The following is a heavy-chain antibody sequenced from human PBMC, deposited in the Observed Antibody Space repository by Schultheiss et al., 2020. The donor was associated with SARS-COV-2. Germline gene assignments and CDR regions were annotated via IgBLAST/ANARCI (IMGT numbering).Heavy chain of an antibody. V-gene: IGHV3-30*03. Sequence: GGSLRLSCAASGFTFSRYAMYWVRQAPGKGLEWVAIISHDGSDKFYADSVKGRFTISRDNSKNTLYLQMNSLRAEDTAVYYCARFEGSHDYGDYVDYWGQGTLVTVSS. J-gene: IGHJ4*02. CDR3: ARFEGSHDYGDYVDY. CDR1: GFTFSRYA. D-gene: IGHD4-17*01. CDR2: ISHDGSDK.